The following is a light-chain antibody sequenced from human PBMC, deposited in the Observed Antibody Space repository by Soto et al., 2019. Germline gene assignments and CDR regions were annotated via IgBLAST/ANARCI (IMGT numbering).Light chain of an antibody. J-gene: IGKJ4*01. CDR3: QQYNNWPPPLT. CDR2: GAS. V-gene: IGKV3-15*01. CDR1: QSVSSN. Sequence: EIVMTQSPATLSVSPGERATLSCRASQSVSSNLAWYQQKPGQAPRLLIYGASTRATGIPARFSGSGSGTEVTLTISSLQSEDFAVYYCQQYNNWPPPLTVGGGTKVEIK.